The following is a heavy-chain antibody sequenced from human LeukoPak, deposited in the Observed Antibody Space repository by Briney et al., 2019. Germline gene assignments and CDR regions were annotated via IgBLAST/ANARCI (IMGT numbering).Heavy chain of an antibody. D-gene: IGHD3-10*01. CDR2: ISYDGSYK. J-gene: IGHJ4*02. Sequence: GGSLRLSCAASGFTFSNYGMHWVRQAPGKGLEWVAVISYDGSYKYYADSVKGRFTISRDNSKNTLYLQMNSLRAEDTAVYYCVLRYGSGSSDYWGQGTLVTVSS. CDR1: GFTFSNYG. V-gene: IGHV3-30*03. CDR3: VLRYGSGSSDY.